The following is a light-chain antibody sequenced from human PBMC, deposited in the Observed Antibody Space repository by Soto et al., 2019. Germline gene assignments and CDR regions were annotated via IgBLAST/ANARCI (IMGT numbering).Light chain of an antibody. Sequence: AIRMTQSPSSLSASTGDRVTSTCRASQGISSYLAWYQQKPGKAPKLLIYAASTLQSGVPSRFSGSGSGTDFTLTISCLQSEDFAAYYCQQYYIYSYTVGRGTKLEIK. CDR2: AAS. J-gene: IGKJ2*01. V-gene: IGKV1-8*01. CDR1: QGISSY. CDR3: QQYYIYSYT.